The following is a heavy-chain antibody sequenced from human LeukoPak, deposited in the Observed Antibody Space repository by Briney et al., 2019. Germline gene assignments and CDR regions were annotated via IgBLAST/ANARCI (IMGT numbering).Heavy chain of an antibody. CDR1: GFTFSRYG. D-gene: IGHD3-10*01. V-gene: IGHV3-30*02. CDR3: ATHYYASGNYYNPIFY. J-gene: IGHJ4*02. CDR2: IRYDESDK. Sequence: GGSLRLSCAASGFTFSRYGMHWVRQAPGEGLEWVAFIRYDESDKKYKDSVKGRFTVSKDNSKNTLSLQMHSLRVEDTAVYYCATHYYASGNYYNPIFYWGQGALVTVSS.